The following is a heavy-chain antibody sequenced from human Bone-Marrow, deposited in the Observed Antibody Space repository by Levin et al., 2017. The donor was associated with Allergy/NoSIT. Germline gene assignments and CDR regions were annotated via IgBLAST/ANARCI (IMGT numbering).Heavy chain of an antibody. D-gene: IGHD6-6*01. CDR2: ISYDGSNK. CDR1: GFTFSSYA. V-gene: IGHV3-30-3*01. CDR3: ARAHSIAARGLVDY. Sequence: GESLKISCAASGFTFSSYAMHWVRQAPGKGLEWVAVISYDGSNKYYADSVKGRFTISRDNSKNTLYLQMNSLRAEDTAVYYCARAHSIAARGLVDYWGQGTLVTVSS. J-gene: IGHJ4*02.